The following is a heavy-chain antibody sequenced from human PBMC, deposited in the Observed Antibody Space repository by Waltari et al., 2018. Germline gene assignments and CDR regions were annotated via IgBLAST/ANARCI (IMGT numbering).Heavy chain of an antibody. CDR3: ARDALAPDDAFDI. Sequence: QVQLQESGPGLVKPSEPLSLTCAVSGYSISRGYYWGWTRQPPGKGLEVIGSIYHSGSTYYNPSLKSRVTISVDTSKNQFSLKLSSVTAADTAVYYCARDALAPDDAFDIWGQGTMVTVSS. V-gene: IGHV4-38-2*02. CDR1: GYSISRGYY. CDR2: IYHSGST. J-gene: IGHJ3*02.